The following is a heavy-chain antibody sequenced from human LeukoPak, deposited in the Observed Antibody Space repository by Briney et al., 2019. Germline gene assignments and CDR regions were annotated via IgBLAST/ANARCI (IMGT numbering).Heavy chain of an antibody. CDR2: INPNSGGT. CDR3: ARGALTGYLSPDY. Sequence: ASVKVSCKASGYTFTGYYMHWVRQAPGQGLEWMGWINPNSGGTNYAQKFQGWVTMTRDTSISTAYMELSRLRSDDTAVYYCARGALTGYLSPDYWGQGTLVTVSS. V-gene: IGHV1-2*04. D-gene: IGHD3-9*01. J-gene: IGHJ4*02. CDR1: GYTFTGYY.